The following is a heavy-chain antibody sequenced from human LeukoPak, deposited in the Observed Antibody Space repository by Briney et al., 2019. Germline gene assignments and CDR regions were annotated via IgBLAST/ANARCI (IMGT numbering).Heavy chain of an antibody. J-gene: IGHJ4*02. CDR2: ISSSGSTI. CDR1: AFTFSDYY. D-gene: IGHD6-13*01. CDR3: ARLRGSSSWHPY. V-gene: IGHV3-11*01. Sequence: PGGSLRLSCAASAFTFSDYYMSWLRQAPGKGLEWVSYISSSGSTIYYADSVKGRFNISRDNAKNSLYLQMNSLRAEDTAVYYCARLRGSSSWHPYWGQGTLLTVSS.